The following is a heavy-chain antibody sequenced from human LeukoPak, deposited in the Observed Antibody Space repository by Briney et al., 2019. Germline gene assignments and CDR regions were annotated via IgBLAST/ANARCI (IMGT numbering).Heavy chain of an antibody. J-gene: IGHJ4*02. CDR2: INHSGST. CDR3: AREGVWGTLTY. CDR1: GGSFSGYY. V-gene: IGHV4-34*01. Sequence: SETLSLTCAVYGGSFSGYYWSWIRQPPGKGLEWIGEINHSGSTNYNPSLKSRVTISVDTSKNQFSLQLNSVTPEDTAVYHCAREGVWGTLTYWGPGTLVTVSS. D-gene: IGHD3-16*01.